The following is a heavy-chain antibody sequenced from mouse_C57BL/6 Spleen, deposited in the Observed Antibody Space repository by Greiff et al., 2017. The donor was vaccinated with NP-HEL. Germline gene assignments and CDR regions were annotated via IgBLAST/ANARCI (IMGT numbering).Heavy chain of an antibody. CDR3: AREGPHYAMDY. V-gene: IGHV3-6*01. Sequence: DVKLQESGPGLVKPSQSLSLTCSVTGYSITSGYYWNWIRQFPGNKLEWMGYISYDGSNNYNPSLKNRISITRDTSKNQFFLKLNSVTTEDTATYYCAREGPHYAMDYWGQGTSVTVSS. CDR2: ISYDGSN. D-gene: IGHD3-3*01. J-gene: IGHJ4*01. CDR1: GYSITSGYY.